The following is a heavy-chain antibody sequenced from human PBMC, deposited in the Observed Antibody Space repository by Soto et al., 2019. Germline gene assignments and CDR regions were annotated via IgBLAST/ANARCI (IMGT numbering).Heavy chain of an antibody. CDR3: XXXGQXXIGYHGMAV. CDR2: IYPGDSDT. CDR1: GYSFTSYW. V-gene: IGHV5-51*01. D-gene: IGHD1-1*01. Sequence: ALKISGKGSGYSFTSYWIGWVRQMPGKGLEWMGIIYPGDSDTRYSPSFQGQVTISADKSISTAYLQWSSLKASDPAMYYCXXXGQXXIGYHGMAVWGQGTTVTVSS. J-gene: IGHJ6*02.